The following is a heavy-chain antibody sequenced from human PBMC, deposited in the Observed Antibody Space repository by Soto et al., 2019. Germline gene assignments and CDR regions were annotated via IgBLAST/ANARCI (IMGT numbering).Heavy chain of an antibody. CDR2: ISYDGSNK. J-gene: IGHJ3*02. CDR3: AKGNLVVVISAFDI. D-gene: IGHD3-22*01. Sequence: VQLVESGGGVVQPGRSLRLSCAASGFTFSSYGMHWVRQAPGKGLEWVAVISYDGSNKYYADSVKGRFTISRDNSKNTLYLQMNSLRAEDTAVYYCAKGNLVVVISAFDIWGQGTMVTVSS. V-gene: IGHV3-30*18. CDR1: GFTFSSYG.